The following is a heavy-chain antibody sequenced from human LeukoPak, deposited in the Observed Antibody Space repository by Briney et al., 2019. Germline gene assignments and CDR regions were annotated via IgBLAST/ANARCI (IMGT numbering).Heavy chain of an antibody. V-gene: IGHV1-69*04. J-gene: IGHJ5*02. CDR3: ARETVNSFDP. Sequence: GASVKVSCKASGCTFTSYTISWVRQAPGQGLEWMGRIIPILGIANYVQKFQGRVTITADKSTRTAYMELSSLRSEDTAVYYCARETVNSFDPWGQGTLVTVSS. CDR1: GCTFTSYT. CDR2: IIPILGIA. D-gene: IGHD2-21*02.